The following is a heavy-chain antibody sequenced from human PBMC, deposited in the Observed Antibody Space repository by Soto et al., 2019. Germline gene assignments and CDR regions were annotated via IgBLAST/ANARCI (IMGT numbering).Heavy chain of an antibody. CDR3: APDLGYGRVSAFDI. J-gene: IGHJ3*02. Sequence: VASVKVSCKVSGYTLTELSMHWVRQAPGKGLGRMGGFDPEDGETIYAQKFQGRGTTTEDTSTDTAYMELSSLRSEDTAVYYCAPDLGYGRVSAFDIWGQGTMVTVSS. V-gene: IGHV1-24*01. CDR2: FDPEDGET. D-gene: IGHD5-18*01. CDR1: GYTLTELS.